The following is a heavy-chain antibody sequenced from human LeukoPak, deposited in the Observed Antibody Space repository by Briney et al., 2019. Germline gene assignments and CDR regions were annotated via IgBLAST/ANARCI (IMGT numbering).Heavy chain of an antibody. CDR2: IIPIFGTA. CDR3: AREHDFWSGYNNWFDP. CDR1: GGTFSSYA. J-gene: IGHJ5*02. V-gene: IGHV1-69*13. Sequence: ASVKVSCKXSGGTFSSYAISWVRQAPGQGLEWMGGIIPIFGTANYAQKFQGRVTITADESTSTAYMELSSLRSEDTAVYYCAREHDFWSGYNNWFDPWGQGTLVTVSS. D-gene: IGHD3-3*01.